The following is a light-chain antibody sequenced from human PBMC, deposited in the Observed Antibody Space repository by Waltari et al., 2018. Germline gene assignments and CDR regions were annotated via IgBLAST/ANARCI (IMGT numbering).Light chain of an antibody. CDR3: QQSYSTLMYT. Sequence: DIQMTQSPSSLSASVGARVTITCRASQSISSYLNWYQHKPGKAPKLLIYASSSLQSGVPSRFSGSGSGTDFTLTISSLQPEDFATYYCQQSYSTLMYTFGQGTKLEIK. CDR2: ASS. CDR1: QSISSY. V-gene: IGKV1-39*01. J-gene: IGKJ2*01.